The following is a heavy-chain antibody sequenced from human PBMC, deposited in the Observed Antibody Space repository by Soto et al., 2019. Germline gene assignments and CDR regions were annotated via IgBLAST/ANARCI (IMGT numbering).Heavy chain of an antibody. CDR2: ISGSGGST. Sequence: EVQLLESGGGLVQPGVSLRLSCAASGFTFSIYAMSWVRQAPGKGLEWVSAISGSGGSTYYADSVKGRFTISRDNSKNTLYLQMNSLRAEDTAVYYCAKSSVRGLHLGELSSTDYWGQGTLVTVSS. CDR3: AKSSVRGLHLGELSSTDY. J-gene: IGHJ4*02. V-gene: IGHV3-23*01. CDR1: GFTFSIYA. D-gene: IGHD3-16*02.